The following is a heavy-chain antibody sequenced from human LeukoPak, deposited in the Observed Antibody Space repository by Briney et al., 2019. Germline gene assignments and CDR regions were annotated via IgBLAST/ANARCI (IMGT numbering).Heavy chain of an antibody. D-gene: IGHD3-22*01. V-gene: IGHV1-2*02. CDR2: INPNSGGT. CDR1: GFTFTGYY. CDR3: ARGLGINRVSYYYDSSGYFGY. Sequence: ASVKVSCKASGFTFTGYYMHWVRQAPGQGLEWMGWINPNSGGTNYAQKFQGRVTMTRDTSISTAYMELSRLRSDDTAVYYCARGLGINRVSYYYDSSGYFGYWGQGTLVTVSS. J-gene: IGHJ4*02.